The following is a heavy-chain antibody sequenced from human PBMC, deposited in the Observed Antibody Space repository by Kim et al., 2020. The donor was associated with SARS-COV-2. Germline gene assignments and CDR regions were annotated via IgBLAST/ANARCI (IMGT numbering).Heavy chain of an antibody. V-gene: IGHV3-74*01. D-gene: IGHD3-10*01. J-gene: IGHJ3*02. Sequence: GGSLRLSCAASGFTFRTYWMHWVRQAPGKGLVWFSRINSDGSSTSYADSVKGRFTISRDNAKNTLYLQMNSLRAEDTAVYYCATENYYDAFDIWGQGTMDTVS. CDR1: GFTFRTYW. CDR3: ATENYYDAFDI. CDR2: INSDGSST.